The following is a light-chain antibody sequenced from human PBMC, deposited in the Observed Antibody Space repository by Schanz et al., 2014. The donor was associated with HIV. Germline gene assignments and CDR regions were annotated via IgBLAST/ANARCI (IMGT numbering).Light chain of an antibody. J-gene: IGKJ2*02. Sequence: DIQMTQSPSTLSASVGDGVTITCRASQYISRWLAWYQQKPGQAPHLLIYQASTLQTGVSSRFSGSGSGTEFTLTISGLLPDDFATYFCQHYYSYPCTFGQGTELEIK. CDR2: QAS. CDR1: QYISRW. V-gene: IGKV1-5*03. CDR3: QHYYSYPCT.